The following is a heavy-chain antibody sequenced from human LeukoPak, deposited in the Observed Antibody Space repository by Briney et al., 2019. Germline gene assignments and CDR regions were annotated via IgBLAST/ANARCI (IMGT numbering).Heavy chain of an antibody. CDR3: ARADCSSTSCYGRLIDY. CDR1: GGSISSYY. CDR2: IHYSGST. J-gene: IGHJ4*02. Sequence: SETLSLTCTVSGGSISSYYWSWIRQPPGKGLEWIGYIHYSGSTNYNPSLKSRVTISVDTSKNQFSLKLSSVTAADTAVYYCARADCSSTSCYGRLIDYWGQGTLVTVSS. V-gene: IGHV4-59*12. D-gene: IGHD2-2*01.